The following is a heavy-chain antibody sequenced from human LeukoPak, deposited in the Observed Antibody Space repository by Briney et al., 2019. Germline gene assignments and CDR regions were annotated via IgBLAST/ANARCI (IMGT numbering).Heavy chain of an antibody. CDR2: FDPEDGEI. Sequence: ASVKVSCKVSGYTLNGLSMHWVRQAPGKGLDWMGGFDPEDGEIIYAYHFQDRVTMTEDTSTDTAYMEVHSLRSEDTAVYYCATGIQLWLDFDYWGQGTLVTVSS. V-gene: IGHV1-24*01. J-gene: IGHJ4*02. CDR1: GYTLNGLS. D-gene: IGHD5-18*01. CDR3: ATGIQLWLDFDY.